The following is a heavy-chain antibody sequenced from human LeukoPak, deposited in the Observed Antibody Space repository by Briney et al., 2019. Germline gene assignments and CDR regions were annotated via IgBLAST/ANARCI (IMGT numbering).Heavy chain of an antibody. Sequence: PGGSLRLSCAASGFTFSDFDMNWVRQAPGKGPEWVSHISHSGISTHYADSVKGRFTVSRDNSKNTLYLQMNSLRAEDTALYYCAKQVAVAGIDYWGQGTLVTVSS. CDR2: ISHSGIST. V-gene: IGHV3-23*01. CDR3: AKQVAVAGIDY. D-gene: IGHD6-19*01. CDR1: GFTFSDFD. J-gene: IGHJ4*02.